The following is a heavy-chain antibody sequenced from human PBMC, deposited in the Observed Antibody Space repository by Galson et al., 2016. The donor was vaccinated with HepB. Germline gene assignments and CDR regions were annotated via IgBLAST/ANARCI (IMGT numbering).Heavy chain of an antibody. Sequence: QSGAEVKKPGESLRISCKGSGYTFTTYWIGWVRQTPGKGLEWVGIIYPGDSDTRYSPSFQGQVTISADKSINTVYLQWSSLKVSDTAIYYCARKGTTHCWGQGTLVTVSS. CDR3: ARKGTTHC. CDR2: IYPGDSDT. V-gene: IGHV5-51*01. J-gene: IGHJ4*02. CDR1: GYTFTTYW. D-gene: IGHD4-11*01.